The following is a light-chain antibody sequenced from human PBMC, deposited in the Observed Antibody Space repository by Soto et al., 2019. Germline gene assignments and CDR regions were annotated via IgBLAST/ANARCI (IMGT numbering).Light chain of an antibody. CDR1: QSINSRY. J-gene: IGKJ3*01. V-gene: IGKV3-20*01. CDR3: QQFGSSPGFT. Sequence: EIVLTQSPGTLSLSPGERATLSCRASQSINSRYLAWYQQKPGQAPRLLIYGASSRATGIPDRFSGSGSGTDFTLTISRLEPEDFAVYYRQQFGSSPGFTFGPGTKVDIK. CDR2: GAS.